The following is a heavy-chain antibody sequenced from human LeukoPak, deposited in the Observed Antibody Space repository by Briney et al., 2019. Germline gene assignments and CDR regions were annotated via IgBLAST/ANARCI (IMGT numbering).Heavy chain of an antibody. CDR3: ARLGYYDSSGQLLRY. CDR1: GYRFTNYW. D-gene: IGHD3-22*01. V-gene: IGHV5-51*01. J-gene: IGHJ4*02. Sequence: GESLKISCKGSGYRFTNYWIGWVRQMPGKGLECMGIIYPGDSDTRYSPSFQGQVTISADKSISTAYLQWSSLKASDTAMYYCARLGYYDSSGQLLRYWGQGTLVTVSS. CDR2: IYPGDSDT.